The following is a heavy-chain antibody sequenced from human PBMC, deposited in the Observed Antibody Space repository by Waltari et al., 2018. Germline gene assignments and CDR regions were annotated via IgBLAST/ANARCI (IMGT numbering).Heavy chain of an antibody. Sequence: QLLLQESGPGLVKPSGTLSLTCVVAGGSMSGNSWCRWVRHSPNKGLEWIGKVHGSGRTNYNPSFASRAIVSLDTSMNQFSLRILSATAADTAVYFCARDLGRGLFLDSWGQGTLGTVSP. J-gene: IGHJ4*02. V-gene: IGHV4-4*02. CDR2: VHGSGRT. CDR3: ARDLGRGLFLDS. D-gene: IGHD2-15*01. CDR1: GGSMSGNSW.